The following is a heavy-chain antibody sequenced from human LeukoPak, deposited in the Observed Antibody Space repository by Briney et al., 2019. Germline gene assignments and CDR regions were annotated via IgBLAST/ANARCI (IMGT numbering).Heavy chain of an antibody. CDR3: ATRPPYYYGSGSYYADY. CDR2: IVVGSGNT. J-gene: IGHJ4*02. Sequence: ASVKVSCKASGFTFTSSAGQWVRQARGQRLEWIGWIVVGSGNTNYAQKFQERVTITRDMSTSTAYMELSSLRSEDPAVYYCATRPPYYYGSGSYYADYWGQGTLVTVSS. D-gene: IGHD3-10*01. V-gene: IGHV1-58*01. CDR1: GFTFTSSA.